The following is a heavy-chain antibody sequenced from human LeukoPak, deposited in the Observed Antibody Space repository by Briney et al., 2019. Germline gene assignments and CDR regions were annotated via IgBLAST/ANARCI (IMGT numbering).Heavy chain of an antibody. CDR2: IYYSGST. D-gene: IGHD6-19*01. CDR1: GGSISSYY. CDR3: ARGPALHSKWVGGRWFDP. J-gene: IGHJ5*02. V-gene: IGHV4-59*13. Sequence: SETLSLTCTVSGGSISSYYWSWIRQPPGKGLEWIGYIYYSGSTNYNPSLKSRVTISLDTSKNQFSLNLRSVTAADTAVYYCARGPALHSKWVGGRWFDPWGQGTLVTVSS.